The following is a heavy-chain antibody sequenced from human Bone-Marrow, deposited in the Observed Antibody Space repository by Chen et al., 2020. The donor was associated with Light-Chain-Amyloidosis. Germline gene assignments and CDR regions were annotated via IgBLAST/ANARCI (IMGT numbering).Heavy chain of an antibody. CDR3: ARRRDGYNFDY. V-gene: IGHV5-51*01. D-gene: IGHD5-12*01. CDR1: GYTFPNYW. J-gene: IGHJ4*02. Sequence: EVQLEQSGPDVKKPGVPLKISCKGSGYTFPNYWIGWVRQMPGKGLEWMGVIYPDDSDARYSPSFEGQVTISADKSITTAYLQWRSLKASDTAMYYCARRRDGYNFDYWGQGTLVTVSS. CDR2: IYPDDSDA.